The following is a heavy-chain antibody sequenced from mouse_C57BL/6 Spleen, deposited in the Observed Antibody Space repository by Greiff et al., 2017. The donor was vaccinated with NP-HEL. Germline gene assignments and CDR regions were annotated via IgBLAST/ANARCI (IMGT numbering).Heavy chain of an antibody. J-gene: IGHJ1*03. Sequence: EVQLVESGGGLVQPKGSLKLSCAASGFSFNTYAMNWVRQAPGKGLEWVARIRSKSNNYATYYADSVKDRFTLSRDDSESMLYLQMNKLKTEDTDMYYWVRHVAYGSSYDWYFDVWGTGTTVTVSS. CDR3: VRHVAYGSSYDWYFDV. D-gene: IGHD1-1*01. V-gene: IGHV10-1*01. CDR1: GFSFNTYA. CDR2: IRSKSNNYAT.